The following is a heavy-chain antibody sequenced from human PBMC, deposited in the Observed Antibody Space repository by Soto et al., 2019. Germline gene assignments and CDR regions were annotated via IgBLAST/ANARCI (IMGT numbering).Heavy chain of an antibody. CDR3: ARGPQGSDPCDC. V-gene: IGHV6-1*01. J-gene: IGHJ4*02. Sequence: WQTLALTCAISGDSVSSNSAAWNWIRQSPSRGLEWLGRTYYRSKWYNDYAVSVKSRITITPDTCKNQFSLQLNSVTPADTAVHGCARGPQGSDPCDCWGKGTMGTVSS. CDR2: TYYRSKWYN. CDR1: GDSVSSNSAA.